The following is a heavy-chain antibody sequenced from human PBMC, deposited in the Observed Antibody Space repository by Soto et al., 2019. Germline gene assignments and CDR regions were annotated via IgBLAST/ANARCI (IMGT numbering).Heavy chain of an antibody. V-gene: IGHV3-15*07. CDR3: TTLGHYYDSRPLDV. CDR2: IKSKTDGGTT. J-gene: IGHJ6*02. Sequence: PGGSLRLSCAASGFTISNAWMNWVRQAPGKGLEWVGRIKSKTDGGTTDYAAPVKGRFSISRDDSKNTLYMQMNSLKTEDTAVYYCTTLGHYYDSRPLDVWGQGTTVTVSS. D-gene: IGHD3-22*01. CDR1: GFTISNAW.